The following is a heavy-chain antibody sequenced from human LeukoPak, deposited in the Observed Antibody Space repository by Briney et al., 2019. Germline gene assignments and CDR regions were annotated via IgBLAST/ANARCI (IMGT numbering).Heavy chain of an antibody. Sequence: QPGGSLRPSCAASGFTFSTYAMSWVRQAPGKGLEWVSSVATGGDTYYADSAKGRFTISRDNSKNTVHLQMNSVRVEDTAVYYCASYYRGSGSYYTFEYWGQGALVTVSS. J-gene: IGHJ4*02. V-gene: IGHV3-23*01. CDR3: ASYYRGSGSYYTFEY. CDR1: GFTFSTYA. CDR2: VATGGDT. D-gene: IGHD3-10*01.